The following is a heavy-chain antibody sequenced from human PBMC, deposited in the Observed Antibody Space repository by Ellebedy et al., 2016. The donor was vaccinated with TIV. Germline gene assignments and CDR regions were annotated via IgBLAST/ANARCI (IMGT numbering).Heavy chain of an antibody. CDR3: AKDLFYDSFGPFDY. D-gene: IGHD3-22*01. J-gene: IGHJ4*02. V-gene: IGHV1-46*04. CDR2: INPSGGST. Sequence: AASVKVSCKASGYTFTSSYMHWVRQAPGQGLEWMGIINPSGGSTSYAQKLQGRVTMTRDTSTSTVYMELSSLRVEDTAIYYCAKDLFYDSFGPFDYWGQGTLVTVSS. CDR1: GYTFTSSY.